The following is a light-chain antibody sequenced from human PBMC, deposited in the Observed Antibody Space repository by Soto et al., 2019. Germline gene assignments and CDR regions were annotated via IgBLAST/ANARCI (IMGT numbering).Light chain of an antibody. Sequence: QMSLSKDSVSASVGDRVTITCRASQGISSWLAWYQQKPGKAPKLLIYGASTLDSGVPTRFSGSGPRTQHTLTISILNPGSFATYYCQQNYSSPLTFGQGTKVDIK. J-gene: IGKJ1*01. CDR1: QGISSW. CDR3: QQNYSSPLT. V-gene: IGKV1-12*01. CDR2: GAS.